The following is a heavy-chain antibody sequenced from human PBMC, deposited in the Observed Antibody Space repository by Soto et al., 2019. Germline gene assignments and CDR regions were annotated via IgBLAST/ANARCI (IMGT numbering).Heavy chain of an antibody. CDR3: AREPYGGPAAVRLYFDY. CDR1: GFTFSSYA. J-gene: IGHJ4*02. CDR2: ISYDGSNK. Sequence: PGGSLRLSCAASGFTFSSYAMHWVRQAPGKGLEWVAVISYDGSNKYYADSVKGRFTISRDNSKNTLYLQMNSLRAEDTAVYYCAREPYGGPAAVRLYFDYWGQGTLVTVSS. D-gene: IGHD4-17*01. V-gene: IGHV3-30-3*01.